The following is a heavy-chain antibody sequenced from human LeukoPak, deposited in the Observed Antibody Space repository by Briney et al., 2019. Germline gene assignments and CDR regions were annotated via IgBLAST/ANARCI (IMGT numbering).Heavy chain of an antibody. CDR3: AREFGNADTYGNVPLGH. CDR2: MSSSGTYM. J-gene: IGHJ4*02. Sequence: PGGSLRLSCTASGFTFRSSSFNWVRQVQGKGLEWVSSMSSSGTYMYYADSVEGRFTISRDNAKNSLFLQMDSLRAEDTGVYFCAREFGNADTYGNVPLGHWGQGTLVTVSS. D-gene: IGHD5-18*01. V-gene: IGHV3-21*01. CDR1: GFTFRSSS.